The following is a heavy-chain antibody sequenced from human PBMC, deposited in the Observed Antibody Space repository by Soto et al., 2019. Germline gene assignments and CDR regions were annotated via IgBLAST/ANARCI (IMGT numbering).Heavy chain of an antibody. CDR1: GFTFSRYG. D-gene: IGHD6-19*01. J-gene: IGHJ4*02. CDR2: VSHDGLAQ. V-gene: IGHV3-30*18. Sequence: GGSLRLSCEGSGFTFSRYGMHWVRQAPGMGLEWVAVVSHDGLAQYYGDSVKGRFTISRDNSQNTLYLQMNNLRTEDTAIYYCAKETIAVGGPNYFDYWGQGTLVTVSS. CDR3: AKETIAVGGPNYFDY.